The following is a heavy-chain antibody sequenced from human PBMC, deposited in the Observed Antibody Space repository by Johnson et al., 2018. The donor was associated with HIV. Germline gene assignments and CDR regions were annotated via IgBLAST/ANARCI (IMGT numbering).Heavy chain of an antibody. Sequence: QMQLVESGGGLVKPGGSLRLSCAASGFTFSNAWMSWVRQAPGKGLEWVAVISYDGSNKYYADSVKGRFTISRDNSKNTLYLQMNSLRAEDTAVYYCAKGKHIVATTDAFDIWGQGTMVTVSS. CDR2: ISYDGSNK. V-gene: IGHV3-30*18. CDR3: AKGKHIVATTDAFDI. J-gene: IGHJ3*02. CDR1: GFTFSNAW. D-gene: IGHD5-12*01.